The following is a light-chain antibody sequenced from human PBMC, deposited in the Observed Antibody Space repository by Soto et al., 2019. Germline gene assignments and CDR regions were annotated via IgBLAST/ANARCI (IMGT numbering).Light chain of an antibody. CDR1: QSIDGD. CDR3: QQNRQWPRT. CDR2: RAS. Sequence: SQSPTSLSVSPGERVILSCRASQSIDGDLAWYQHRPGQAPRLLISRASTRATGIPARFSGSGSGTDFTLTISSLQSEDSAVYYCQQNRQWPRTFGRGTEVEV. V-gene: IGKV3-15*01. J-gene: IGKJ1*01.